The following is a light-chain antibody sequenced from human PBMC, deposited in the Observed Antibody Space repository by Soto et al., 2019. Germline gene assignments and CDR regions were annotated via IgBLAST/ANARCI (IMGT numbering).Light chain of an antibody. V-gene: IGKV3-15*01. CDR3: QQYNNWPSWT. J-gene: IGKJ1*01. Sequence: EIEMTQSPATLSLAPGERVTLSCRASESVSTNLAWYQQKAGQAPRLLIYAASTRATGIPARFSGSGSGTEFTLTISSLQSEDFAVYYCQQYNNWPSWTFGQGTKVDIK. CDR1: ESVSTN. CDR2: AAS.